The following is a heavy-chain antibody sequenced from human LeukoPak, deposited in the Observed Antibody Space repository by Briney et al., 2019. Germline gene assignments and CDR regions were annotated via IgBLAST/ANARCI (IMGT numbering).Heavy chain of an antibody. CDR2: ITTSSSYI. J-gene: IGHJ4*02. D-gene: IGHD1-26*01. V-gene: IGHV3-21*01. CDR1: GLTLNYYS. CDR3: ARDGVVGATKWGHFDF. Sequence: GGSLRLSCAASGLTLNYYSMDWVRQAPGKGLEWVASITTSSSYIYYADSVRGRFTISRDNAKNPLYLQMSSLRAEDTAVYYCARDGVVGATKWGHFDFWGQGTRVTVSS.